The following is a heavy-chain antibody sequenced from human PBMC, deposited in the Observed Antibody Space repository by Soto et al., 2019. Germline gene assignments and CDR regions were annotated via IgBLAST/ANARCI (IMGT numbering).Heavy chain of an antibody. Sequence: GGSLRLSCAASGFTFSSYAMSWVRQAPGKGLEWVSAISGSGGSTYYADSVKGRFTISRDNSKNTLYLQMNSLRAEDTAVYYCAIDPPCNCSGGSCSDYYYYYYMDVWGKGTTVTVSS. V-gene: IGHV3-23*01. CDR1: GFTFSSYA. CDR3: AIDPPCNCSGGSCSDYYYYYYMDV. J-gene: IGHJ6*03. D-gene: IGHD2-15*01. CDR2: ISGSGGST.